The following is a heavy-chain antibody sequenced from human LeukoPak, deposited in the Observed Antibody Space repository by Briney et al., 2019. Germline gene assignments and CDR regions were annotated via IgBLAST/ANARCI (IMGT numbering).Heavy chain of an antibody. CDR1: GGSFSGYY. V-gene: IGHV4-34*01. D-gene: IGHD5-18*01. CDR2: INHSGST. Sequence: SETLSLTCAVYGGSFSGYYWSWIRQPPGKGLEWIGEINHSGSTNYNPSLKCRVTISVDTSKNQFSLKLSSVTAADTAVYYCARAGRGQLWLPYWYFDLWGRGTLVTVSS. J-gene: IGHJ2*01. CDR3: ARAGRGQLWLPYWYFDL.